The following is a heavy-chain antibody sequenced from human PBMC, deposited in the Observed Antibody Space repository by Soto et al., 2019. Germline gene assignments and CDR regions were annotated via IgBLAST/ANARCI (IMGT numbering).Heavy chain of an antibody. V-gene: IGHV1-69*13. D-gene: IGHD3-22*01. CDR3: ARAKGTYYYDSPVGY. Sequence: SVKVSCKASGGTFSSYAISWVRQAPGQGLEWMGGIIPIFGTANYAQKFQGRVTITADESTSTAYMELSSLRSEDTAVYYCARAKGTYYYDSPVGYWGQGTLVTVSS. CDR1: GGTFSSYA. J-gene: IGHJ4*02. CDR2: IIPIFGTA.